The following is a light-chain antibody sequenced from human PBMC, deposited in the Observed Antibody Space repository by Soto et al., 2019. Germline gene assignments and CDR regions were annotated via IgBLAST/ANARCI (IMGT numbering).Light chain of an antibody. CDR1: QSVSSSY. J-gene: IGKJ1*01. CDR2: GAS. Sequence: EIVLTQSPGTLSLSPGEIATLACRASQSVSSSYLAWYQQKPGQAPRLLIYGASSRVTGIPDRFSGSGSGTDFSLTISRLEPEDFAVYYCQQYGSSPLTFGHGSMVDVK. V-gene: IGKV3-20*01. CDR3: QQYGSSPLT.